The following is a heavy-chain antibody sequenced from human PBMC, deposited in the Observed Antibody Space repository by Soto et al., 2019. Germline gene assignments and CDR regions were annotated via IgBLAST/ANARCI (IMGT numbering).Heavy chain of an antibody. CDR1: GGTFSSYA. J-gene: IGHJ3*02. Sequence: ASEKVSCKASGGTFSSYAISWVRQAPGQGLEWMGGIIPIFGTANYAQKFQGRVTITADESTSTAYMELSSLRSEDTAVYYCARVDYGGNSGAGAFDIWGQGTMVTVSS. CDR2: IIPIFGTA. D-gene: IGHD4-17*01. CDR3: ARVDYGGNSGAGAFDI. V-gene: IGHV1-69*13.